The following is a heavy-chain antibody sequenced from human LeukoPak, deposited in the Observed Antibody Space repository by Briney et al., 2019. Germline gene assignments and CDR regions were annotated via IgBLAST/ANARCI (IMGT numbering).Heavy chain of an antibody. D-gene: IGHD3-22*01. CDR2: ISGSGGST. CDR3: ARDYYYVSSDDQTGDY. CDR1: GFTFSSYA. J-gene: IGHJ4*02. V-gene: IGHV3-23*01. Sequence: GGSLRLSCAASGFTFSSYAMSWVRQAPGKGLEWVSAISGSGGSTYYADSVKGRFTISRDNAKNSLYLQMNSLRAEDTAVYYCARDYYYVSSDDQTGDYWGQGTLVTVSS.